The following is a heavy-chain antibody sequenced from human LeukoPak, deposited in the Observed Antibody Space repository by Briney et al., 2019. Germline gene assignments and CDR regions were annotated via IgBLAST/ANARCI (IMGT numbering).Heavy chain of an antibody. CDR2: ISSSSSYI. D-gene: IGHD1-1*01. Sequence: GGSLRLSCAASGFTFSSYSMTWVRQAPGKGLEWVSSISSSSSYIYYAGSVKGRFTISRDNAKNSLYLQMNSLRAEDTAVYYCASLRGPRNGDFDYWGQGTLATVSS. CDR1: GFTFSSYS. J-gene: IGHJ4*02. V-gene: IGHV3-21*01. CDR3: ASLRGPRNGDFDY.